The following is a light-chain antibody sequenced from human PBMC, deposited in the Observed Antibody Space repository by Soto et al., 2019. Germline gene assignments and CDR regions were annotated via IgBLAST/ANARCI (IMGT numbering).Light chain of an antibody. V-gene: IGKV3-15*01. J-gene: IGKJ1*01. Sequence: LSLPPLKRASVSCRASQSVSSNLAWYQQKPGQAPRLLIYGASTRATGIPARFSGSGSGTDFTLTISILQSEDFAVYYCQQYGNSPPTFGQGTKVDIK. CDR3: QQYGNSPPT. CDR2: GAS. CDR1: QSVSSN.